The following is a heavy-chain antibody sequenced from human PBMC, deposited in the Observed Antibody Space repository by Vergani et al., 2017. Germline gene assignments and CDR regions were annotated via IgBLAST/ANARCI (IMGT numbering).Heavy chain of an antibody. CDR2: IYYSGST. J-gene: IGHJ3*02. Sequence: QLQLQESGPGLVKPSETLSLTCTVSGGSISSSSYYWGWIRQPPGKGLEWIGSIYYSGSTYYNPSLKSRVTISVDTSKNQFSLKLSSVSAADTAVYYCAAVGSVPITMVRGVAFDIWGQGSMVTVSS. D-gene: IGHD3-10*01. CDR3: AAVGSVPITMVRGVAFDI. CDR1: GGSISSSSYY. V-gene: IGHV4-39*01.